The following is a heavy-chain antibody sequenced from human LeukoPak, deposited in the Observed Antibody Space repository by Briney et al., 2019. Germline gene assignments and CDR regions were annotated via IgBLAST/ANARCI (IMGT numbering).Heavy chain of an antibody. Sequence: SETLSLTCTVSGGSISSSSYYWGWIRQPPGKGLEWIGEINHSGSTNYNPSLKSRVTISVDTSKNQFSLKLSSVTAADTAVYYCARRARVSSSWIDYWGQGTLVTVSS. CDR2: INHSGST. J-gene: IGHJ4*02. V-gene: IGHV4-39*07. CDR3: ARRARVSSSWIDY. CDR1: GGSISSSSYY. D-gene: IGHD6-13*01.